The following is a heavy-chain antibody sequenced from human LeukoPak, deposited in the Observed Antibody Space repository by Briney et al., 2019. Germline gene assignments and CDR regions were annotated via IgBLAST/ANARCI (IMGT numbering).Heavy chain of an antibody. V-gene: IGHV4-34*01. CDR1: GDSLSRYS. J-gene: IGHJ6*03. CDR2: INPSGSP. Sequence: PSETLSLTCAVSGDSLSRYSWTCIRQPPGRGLEWLGEINPSGSPDYNTSLKSRATISVDTSKNQFSLRVASVAAADTAVYYCASVRHDPLEYYYYIDVWGKGTTVTVSS. CDR3: ASVRHDPLEYYYYIDV. D-gene: IGHD2/OR15-2a*01.